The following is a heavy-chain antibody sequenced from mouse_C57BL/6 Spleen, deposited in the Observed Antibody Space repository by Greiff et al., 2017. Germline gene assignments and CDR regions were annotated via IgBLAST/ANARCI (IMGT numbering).Heavy chain of an antibody. Sequence: EVKLVESGPGLVKPSQSLSLTCSVTGYSITSGYYWNWIRQFPGNKLEWMGYISYDGSNNYNPSLKNRISITRDTSKNQFFLKLNSVTTEDTATYYCARPGDHDVGFDYWGQGTTLTVSS. CDR2: ISYDGSN. J-gene: IGHJ2*01. CDR3: ARPGDHDVGFDY. CDR1: GYSITSGYY. V-gene: IGHV3-6*01. D-gene: IGHD2-12*01.